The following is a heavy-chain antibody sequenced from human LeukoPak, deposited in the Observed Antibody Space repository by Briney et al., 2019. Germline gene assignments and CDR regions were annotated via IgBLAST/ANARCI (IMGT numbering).Heavy chain of an antibody. CDR3: ARSCAIYGYADY. CDR1: GYTFTTYA. J-gene: IGHJ4*02. Sequence: ASVKVSCKSSGYTFTTYAISWVRPPPAQGLEWMGWISASNGSTNFAQDLQGRLTMTTDTSTSTAYMELRSLRSDDTAVYYCARSCAIYGYADYWGQGTLVTVSS. D-gene: IGHD5-18*01. V-gene: IGHV1-18*01. CDR2: ISASNGST.